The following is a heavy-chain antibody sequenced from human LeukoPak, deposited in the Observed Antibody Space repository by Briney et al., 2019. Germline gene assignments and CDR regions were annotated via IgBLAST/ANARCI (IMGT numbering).Heavy chain of an antibody. D-gene: IGHD6-19*01. J-gene: IGHJ4*02. V-gene: IGHV3-13*01. CDR1: GFTFIDYD. CDR2: IGIRGDT. Sequence: PGGSLRLSCAASGFTFIDYDMHWVRQVLGKGLEWVSAIGIRGDTHYSGSVKGRFTISRENAESSLYLQMNSLRAEDTAVYYCARGRIQVSGIDEFDYWGQGTLVTVSS. CDR3: ARGRIQVSGIDEFDY.